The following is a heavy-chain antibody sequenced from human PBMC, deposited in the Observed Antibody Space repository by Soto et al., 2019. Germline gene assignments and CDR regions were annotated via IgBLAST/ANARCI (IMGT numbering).Heavy chain of an antibody. CDR3: ARVGDMVVGGPWFDP. D-gene: IGHD2-15*01. J-gene: IGHJ5*02. CDR2: ISVNNGNT. Sequence: QVQLVQSGAEVKKPGASVKVSCKASGYIFTHYGISWVRQAPGQGLEWVGWISVNNGNTNFAKKVTGRVTMTTDTSTSTAYMELRSLRSDDTPVYYCARVGDMVVGGPWFDPWGQGTLVTVSS. V-gene: IGHV1-18*04. CDR1: GYIFTHYG.